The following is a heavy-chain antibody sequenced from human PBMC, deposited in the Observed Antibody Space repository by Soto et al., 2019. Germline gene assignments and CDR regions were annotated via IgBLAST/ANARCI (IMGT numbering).Heavy chain of an antibody. Sequence: QITLKESGPTVVKPTQTLTLTCSFSGLSLSTTGVGVGWIRQPPGKALEWLALIYWDDDKRYSPSLKGRLTVPQATSKHQVVLTMPNMDPVDTATYYCGREIAVPGKGYWFDPWGQGTLVTVSS. CDR3: GREIAVPGKGYWFDP. V-gene: IGHV2-5*02. J-gene: IGHJ5*02. D-gene: IGHD6-19*01. CDR2: IYWDDDK. CDR1: GLSLSTTGVG.